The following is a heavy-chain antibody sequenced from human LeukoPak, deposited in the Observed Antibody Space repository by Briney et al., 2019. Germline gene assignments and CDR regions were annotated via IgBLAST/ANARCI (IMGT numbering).Heavy chain of an antibody. D-gene: IGHD3-22*01. Sequence: GGSLRLSCAASGFTFSSYAMHWVRQAPGRGLEWVAVISYDGSNKYYADSVKGRFTISRDNSKNTLYLQMNSLRAEDTAVYYCARSYCSSTSCPRLTMIVVVIHDAFDIWGQGTMVTVSS. V-gene: IGHV3-30-3*01. CDR1: GFTFSSYA. J-gene: IGHJ3*02. CDR2: ISYDGSNK. CDR3: ARSYCSSTSCPRLTMIVVVIHDAFDI.